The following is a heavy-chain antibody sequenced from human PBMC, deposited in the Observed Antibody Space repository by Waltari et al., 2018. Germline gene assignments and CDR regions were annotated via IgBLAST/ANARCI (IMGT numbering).Heavy chain of an antibody. D-gene: IGHD3-10*01. V-gene: IGHV3-74*01. Sequence: EVQLVESGVGFVQPGGSLRLSCAAAGVTFSSYGRHGVRQAPGKGLVWVSRSNSDGSSTSYADTVTVRFTISRDNAKNTLYLQMNSLRAEDTAVYYCSRDPGTGAFLDSWGQGTLVTVSS. CDR1: GVTFSSYG. J-gene: IGHJ4*02. CDR3: SRDPGTGAFLDS. CDR2: SNSDGSST.